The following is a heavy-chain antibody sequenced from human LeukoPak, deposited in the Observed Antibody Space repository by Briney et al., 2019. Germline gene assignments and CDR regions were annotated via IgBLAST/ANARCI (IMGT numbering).Heavy chain of an antibody. CDR1: GFTFSSYG. Sequence: GGSLRLSCAASGFTFSSYGMHWVRQAPGKGLEWVAVISYDGSNKYYADSVKGRFTISRDNSKNTLYLQMNSLRAEDTAVYYCAKAPGGISYYFDYWGQGTLVTVSS. J-gene: IGHJ4*02. D-gene: IGHD4-23*01. V-gene: IGHV3-30*18. CDR3: AKAPGGISYYFDY. CDR2: ISYDGSNK.